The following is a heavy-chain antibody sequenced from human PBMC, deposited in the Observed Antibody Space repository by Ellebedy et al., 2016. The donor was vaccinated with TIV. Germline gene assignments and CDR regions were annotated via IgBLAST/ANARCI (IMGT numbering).Heavy chain of an antibody. V-gene: IGHV3-74*01. J-gene: IGHJ4*01. CDR2: INGDGGFT. D-gene: IGHD2-21*02. CDR3: STLSDTGY. CDR1: GFPFSRHW. Sequence: GESLKIPCAASGFPFSRHWMHWIRQAPGKGLVWLSRINGDGGFTSHADFVKGRFTISRDNAKNTLYLQMNSLKAEDTAMYYCSTLSDTGYWGHGTLVTVSS.